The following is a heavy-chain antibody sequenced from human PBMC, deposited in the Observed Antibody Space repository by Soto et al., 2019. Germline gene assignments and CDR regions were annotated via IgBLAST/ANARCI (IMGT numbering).Heavy chain of an antibody. CDR3: ARDRGVAPPVAGNTHYYYYMDV. CDR1: GYTFTTFS. D-gene: IGHD6-19*01. V-gene: IGHV1-3*01. CDR2: INGGNGNT. J-gene: IGHJ6*03. Sequence: GASVKVSCKASGYTFTTFSIHWVRQAPGQRLEWMGWINGGNGNTWYSQQLQGRITITTDASTSTAYLELRSLTSDDTAVYYCARDRGVAPPVAGNTHYYYYMDVWGKGTTVTVSS.